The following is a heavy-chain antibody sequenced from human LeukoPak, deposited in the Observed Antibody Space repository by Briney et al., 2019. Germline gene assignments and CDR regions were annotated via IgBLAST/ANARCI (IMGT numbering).Heavy chain of an antibody. J-gene: IGHJ4*02. Sequence: GGSLRLSCEASASAFSRSWMSWVRQAPGKGLVWVSRINSDGSSTSYADSVKGRFTISRDNAKNTLYLQMNSLRAEDTAVYYCAREEGNYDFWSGYQYYFDYWGQGTLVTVSS. CDR3: AREEGNYDFWSGYQYYFDY. CDR1: ASAFSRSW. CDR2: INSDGSST. V-gene: IGHV3-74*01. D-gene: IGHD3-3*01.